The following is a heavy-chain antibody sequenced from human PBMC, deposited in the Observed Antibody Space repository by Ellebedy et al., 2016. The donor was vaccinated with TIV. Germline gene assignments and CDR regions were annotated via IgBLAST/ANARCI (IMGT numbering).Heavy chain of an antibody. D-gene: IGHD2-15*01. Sequence: GGSLRLXXAASGFTFISYALHWVRQAPGKGLEWVAVISYDGSNTWYADSVRGRVTISRDNSKNMLYLELNSLRVEDTAVYYCARVRYCSGGICRNWFDPWGQGTLVTVSS. V-gene: IGHV3-30-3*01. CDR3: ARVRYCSGGICRNWFDP. CDR2: ISYDGSNT. J-gene: IGHJ5*02. CDR1: GFTFISYA.